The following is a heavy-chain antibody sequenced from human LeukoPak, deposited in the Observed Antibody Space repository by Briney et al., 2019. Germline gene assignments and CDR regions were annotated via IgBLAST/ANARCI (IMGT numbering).Heavy chain of an antibody. CDR1: GGSISSASYY. CDR2: IYTSGSI. V-gene: IGHV4-61*02. D-gene: IGHD5-12*01. J-gene: IGHJ5*02. CDR3: ARERLGFDP. Sequence: KASETLSLTCTVSGGSISSASYYWSWIRQPAGKGLEWTGRIYTSGSINDNPSLKSRVTISVDTSKNQFSLKLSSVTAADTAVYYCARERLGFDPWGQGTLVTVSS.